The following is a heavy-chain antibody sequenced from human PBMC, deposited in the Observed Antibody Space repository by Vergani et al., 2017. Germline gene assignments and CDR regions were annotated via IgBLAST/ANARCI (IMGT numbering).Heavy chain of an antibody. D-gene: IGHD1-26*01. V-gene: IGHV3-33*08. J-gene: IGHJ4*02. Sequence: VQLVESGGGVVQPGGSLRLSCAASGFTFSSYGMHWVRQAPGKGLEWVAVISYDGSNKYYADSVKGRFTISRDNSKNTLYLQMNSLRAEDTAVYYCGRNDSGSNMDAFDYWGQGTMVTVSS. CDR2: ISYDGSNK. CDR1: GFTFSSYG. CDR3: GRNDSGSNMDAFDY.